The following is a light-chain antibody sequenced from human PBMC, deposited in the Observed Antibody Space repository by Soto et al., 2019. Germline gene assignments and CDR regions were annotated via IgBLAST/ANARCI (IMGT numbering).Light chain of an antibody. J-gene: IGLJ1*01. Sequence: PSGNRVPRDKGTVSSTGKSFNIGSNYVSWYQQVPGTAPKLLIYENDKRPSGVPDRFSGSKSGTSATLGVTGLQIGDEADYYCGTWDSSLGAHVFATGTKVTGL. V-gene: IGLV1-51*02. CDR1: SFNIGSNY. CDR3: GTWDSSLGAHV. CDR2: END.